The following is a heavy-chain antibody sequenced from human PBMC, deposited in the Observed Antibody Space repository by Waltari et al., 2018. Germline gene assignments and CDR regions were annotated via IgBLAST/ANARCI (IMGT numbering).Heavy chain of an antibody. D-gene: IGHD6-19*01. CDR2: IKQDGSEK. J-gene: IGHJ4*02. CDR1: GFTLSRFW. CDR3: ATSGWYCFDY. Sequence: EVQLVESGGGLVQPGGSLRLSCAASGFTLSRFWMTWVRQTPGKGLEGVAGIKQDGSEKYYADSVKGRFTISRDNAKNSLYLQMNSLRAEDTAVYYCATSGWYCFDYWGQGTLVTVSS. V-gene: IGHV3-7*01.